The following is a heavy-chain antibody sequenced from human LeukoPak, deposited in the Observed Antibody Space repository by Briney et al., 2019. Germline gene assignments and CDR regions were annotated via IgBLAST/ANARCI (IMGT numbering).Heavy chain of an antibody. D-gene: IGHD2-2*01. CDR2: ISSSSSYI. CDR3: ARSPTSWYFDY. J-gene: IGHJ4*02. CDR1: GFTFSSYS. Sequence: GSLRLSCAASGFTFSSYSMNWVRQAPGKGLEWVSSISSSSSYIYYADSVKGRFTISRDNSKNTLYLQMNSLRPEDTSVYYCARSPTSWYFDYWGQGTLVTVSS. V-gene: IGHV3-21*01.